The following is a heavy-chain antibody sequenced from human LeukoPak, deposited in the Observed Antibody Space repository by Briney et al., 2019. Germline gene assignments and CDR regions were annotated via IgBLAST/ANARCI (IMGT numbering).Heavy chain of an antibody. CDR1: GYSFTAKY. Sequence: ASVKVSCKASGYSFTAKYMHWVRQAPGQGPEWMGWINPNSGGTNYAQKFQGRVTMTRDTSVTTAYMELDSLTSDDTAVYYCAKDDPATHYWGQGTLVTVSS. J-gene: IGHJ4*02. V-gene: IGHV1-2*02. D-gene: IGHD6-25*01. CDR2: INPNSGGT. CDR3: AKDDPATHY.